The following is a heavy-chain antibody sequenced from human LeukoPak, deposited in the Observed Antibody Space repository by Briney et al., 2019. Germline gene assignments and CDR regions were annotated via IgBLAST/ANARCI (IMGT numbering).Heavy chain of an antibody. Sequence: SETLSLTCTVSGDSISGSAYYWAWIRQPPGRGLEWIGSIYQSGNTHYNPSLESPITMFVDTSKNQFSLKLSSVTAADTAVYYCTRHQINNYGSGSPFDYWGRGTLVTVSS. J-gene: IGHJ4*02. CDR2: IYQSGNT. D-gene: IGHD3-10*01. V-gene: IGHV4-39*01. CDR1: GDSISGSAYY. CDR3: TRHQINNYGSGSPFDY.